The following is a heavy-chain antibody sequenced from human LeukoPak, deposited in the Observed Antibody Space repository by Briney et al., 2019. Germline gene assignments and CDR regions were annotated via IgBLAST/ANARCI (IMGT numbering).Heavy chain of an antibody. D-gene: IGHD6-19*01. J-gene: IGHJ5*02. CDR3: ARADIAVARRAQKYNWFDP. CDR1: GGSISSSNW. Sequence: PSGTLSLTCAVSGGSISSSNWWSWARQPPGKGLEWIGEIYHSGSTNYNPSLKSRVTISVDTSKNQFSLKLSSVTAADTAVYYCARADIAVARRAQKYNWFDPWGQGTLVTVSS. CDR2: IYHSGST. V-gene: IGHV4-4*02.